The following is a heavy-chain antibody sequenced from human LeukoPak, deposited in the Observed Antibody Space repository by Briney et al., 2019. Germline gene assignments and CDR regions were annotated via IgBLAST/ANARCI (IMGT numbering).Heavy chain of an antibody. J-gene: IGHJ3*02. V-gene: IGHV3-21*01. CDR3: ARYEGSSLAAFDI. D-gene: IGHD3-16*01. CDR2: ISYTGTYI. CDR1: AFSLSAYN. Sequence: GGSLRLSCAASAFSLSAYNMNWVRQAPGKGLEWVSSISYTGTYIYYADSVKGRFTISRDNAKNSLYLQMNSLRAEDTAVYYCARYEGSSLAAFDIWGQGTMVTVSS.